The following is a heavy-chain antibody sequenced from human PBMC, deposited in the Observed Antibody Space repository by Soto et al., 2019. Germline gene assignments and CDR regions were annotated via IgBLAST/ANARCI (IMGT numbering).Heavy chain of an antibody. CDR2: IYYSGST. CDR3: ARSFYDILTVYYVFYFFDY. J-gene: IGHJ4*02. V-gene: IGHV4-59*01. Sequence: SETLSLTCTVSGGSISSYYLSWIRQPPGKGLEWIGYIYYSGSTNYNPSLKSRVTISVDTSKNQFSLKLSSVTAADTAVYYCARSFYDILTVYYVFYFFDYWGQGTLVTVSS. D-gene: IGHD3-9*01. CDR1: GGSISSYY.